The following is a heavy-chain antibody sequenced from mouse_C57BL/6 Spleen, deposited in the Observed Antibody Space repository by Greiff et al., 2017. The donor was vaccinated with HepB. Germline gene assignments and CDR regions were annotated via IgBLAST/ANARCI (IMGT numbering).Heavy chain of an antibody. CDR2: IDPSDSET. V-gene: IGHV1-52*01. Sequence: QVQLQQSGAELVRPGSSVKLSCKASGYTFTSYWMHWVKQRPIQGLEWIGNIDPSDSETHYNQKFKDKATLTVDKSSSTAYMQLSSLTSEDSAVYYCARDYYGSNGYWGQGTTLTVSS. D-gene: IGHD1-1*01. CDR1: GYTFTSYW. CDR3: ARDYYGSNGY. J-gene: IGHJ2*01.